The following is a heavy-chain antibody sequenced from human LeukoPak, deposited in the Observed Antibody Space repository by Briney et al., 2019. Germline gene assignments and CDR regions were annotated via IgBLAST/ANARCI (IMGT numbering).Heavy chain of an antibody. V-gene: IGHV3-30*18. J-gene: IGHJ4*02. Sequence: GGSLRLSCAASGFTFSSFAINWVRQAPGKGLEWVAVISYGGSNRYYADSVKGRSTISRDNSKNTLYLQMNSLRTEDTAVYYCAKDLQGHYALDYWGQGTLVTVSS. CDR2: ISYGGSNR. CDR3: AKDLQGHYALDY. CDR1: GFTFSSFA. D-gene: IGHD2-2*01.